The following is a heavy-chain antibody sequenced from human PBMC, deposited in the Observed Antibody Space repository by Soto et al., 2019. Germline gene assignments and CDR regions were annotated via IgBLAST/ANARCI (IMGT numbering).Heavy chain of an antibody. CDR1: GGSVRAPDW. CDR3: AKVRKGCSAKNCYFDP. D-gene: IGHD2-15*01. CDR2: VHISGHS. J-gene: IGHJ5*01. V-gene: IGHV4-4*02. Sequence: SETLSLTCTLSGGSVRAPDWWNWVRQSPDKGLEWIAEVHISGHSNYNPSLRSRVSVSIDSSKNQFYLNLNSVTAADKAIYYCAKVRKGCSAKNCYFDPWGQGTQVTVSS.